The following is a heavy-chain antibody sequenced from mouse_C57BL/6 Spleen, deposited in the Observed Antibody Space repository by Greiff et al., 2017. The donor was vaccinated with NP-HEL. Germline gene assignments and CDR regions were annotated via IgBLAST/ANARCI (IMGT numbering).Heavy chain of an antibody. CDR3: ARWFYYGSSYGAMDY. J-gene: IGHJ4*01. D-gene: IGHD1-1*01. V-gene: IGHV1-26*01. Sequence: VQLQQSGPELVKPGASVKISCKASGYTFTDYYMNWVKQSHGKSLEWIGDINPNNGGTSYNQKFKGKATLTVDKSSSTAYMELRSLTSEDSAVYYCARWFYYGSSYGAMDYWGQGTSVTVSS. CDR1: GYTFTDYY. CDR2: INPNNGGT.